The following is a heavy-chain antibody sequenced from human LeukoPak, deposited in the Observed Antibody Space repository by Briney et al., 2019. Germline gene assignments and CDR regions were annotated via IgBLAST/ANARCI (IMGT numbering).Heavy chain of an antibody. CDR3: ARGHYSGFEY. V-gene: IGHV3-7*01. Sequence: GGSLRLSCAASGFTFNTYWMTWIRQAPGKGLEWVANIKKDGSEKYYVDSVKGRFTISRDNAKNLLYLLMNSLRVEDTAVYYCARGHYSGFEYWGQGSLVTVSS. CDR2: IKKDGSEK. J-gene: IGHJ4*02. CDR1: GFTFNTYW. D-gene: IGHD2-21*01.